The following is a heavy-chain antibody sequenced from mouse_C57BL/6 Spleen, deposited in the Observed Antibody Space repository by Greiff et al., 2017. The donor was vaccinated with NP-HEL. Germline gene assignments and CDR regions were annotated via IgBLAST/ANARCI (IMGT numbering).Heavy chain of an antibody. J-gene: IGHJ4*01. CDR1: GYSFTSYY. CDR2: IYPGSGNT. Sequence: VKLMESGPELVKPGASVKISCKASGYSFTSYYIHWVKQRPGQGLEWIGWIYPGSGNTKYNEKFKGKATLTADTSSSTAYMQLSCLTSEDSAVYYCERGAYCGRSSAAMDYWGQGTSATVST. D-gene: IGHD1-1*01. V-gene: IGHV1-66*01. CDR3: ERGAYCGRSSAAMDY.